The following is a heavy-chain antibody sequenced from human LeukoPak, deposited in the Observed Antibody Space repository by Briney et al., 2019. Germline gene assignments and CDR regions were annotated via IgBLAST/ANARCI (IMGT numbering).Heavy chain of an antibody. CDR2: IYHSGST. Sequence: SETLSLTCTVSGYSISSGYYWGWIRQPPGKGLEWIGSIYHSGSTYYNPSLKSRVTISVDTSKNQFSLKLSSVTAADTAVYYCARIYCSSTSCYSGDIYYYYYMDVWGKGTTVTVSS. J-gene: IGHJ6*03. CDR1: GYSISSGYY. D-gene: IGHD2-2*01. V-gene: IGHV4-38-2*02. CDR3: ARIYCSSTSCYSGDIYYYYYMDV.